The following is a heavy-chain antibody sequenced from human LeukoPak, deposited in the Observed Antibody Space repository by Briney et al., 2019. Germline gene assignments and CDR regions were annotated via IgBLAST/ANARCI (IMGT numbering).Heavy chain of an antibody. CDR3: ARARTDYYDSSGSDY. D-gene: IGHD3-22*01. J-gene: IGHJ4*02. Sequence: ASVKVSCKASGYTFTGYYMHWVRQAPGQGLEWMGWINPNSGGTNYAQKFQGRVTMTRDTSISTAYMELSRLRSDDTAVYYCARARTDYYDSSGSDYWGQGTLVTVSS. V-gene: IGHV1-2*02. CDR1: GYTFTGYY. CDR2: INPNSGGT.